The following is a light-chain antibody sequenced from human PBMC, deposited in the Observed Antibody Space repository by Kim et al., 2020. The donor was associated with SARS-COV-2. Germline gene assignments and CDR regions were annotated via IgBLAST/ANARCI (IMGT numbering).Light chain of an antibody. J-gene: IGLJ1*01. CDR2: DVT. CDR1: SSDVGGYNY. CDR3: CSYAGSNTFWV. V-gene: IGLV2-11*01. Sequence: VTIYCAGTSSDVGGYNYVPWYQQYPGKAPKVMIYDVTKRPAGVPDRFSGSKSGNTASLTISGLQAEDEADYYCCSYAGSNTFWVFGTGTKVTVL.